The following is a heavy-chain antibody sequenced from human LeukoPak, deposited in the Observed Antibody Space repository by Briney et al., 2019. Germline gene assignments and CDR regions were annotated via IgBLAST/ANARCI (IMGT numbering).Heavy chain of an antibody. V-gene: IGHV3-7*01. CDR2: IKQTASET. CDR1: GFPFSPIW. CDR3: AXXXTALIQTGGY. D-gene: IGHD1-14*01. J-gene: IGHJ4*02. Sequence: PGGSLRLSCVASGFPFSPIWMSWVRQAPGKGLEWVAMIKQTASETHYVDSVRGRFSISRDSAKSSLYLQMNSLKADDTAVYYCAXXXTALIQTGGYWGQGTLV.